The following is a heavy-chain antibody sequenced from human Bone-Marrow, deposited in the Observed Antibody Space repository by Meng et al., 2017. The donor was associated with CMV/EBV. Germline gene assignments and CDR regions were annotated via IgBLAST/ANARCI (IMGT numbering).Heavy chain of an antibody. J-gene: IGHJ6*02. CDR1: GGSISSYY. D-gene: IGHD2-15*01. CDR2: INHSGST. CDR3: AGYCSGGSCYSPYYYGMDV. V-gene: IGHV4-34*01. Sequence: GSLRLSCTVSGGSISSYYWSWIRQPPGKGLEWIGEINHSGSTNYNPSLKSRVTISVDTSKNQFSLKLSSVTAADTAVYYCAGYCSGGSCYSPYYYGMDVWGQGTTVTVSS.